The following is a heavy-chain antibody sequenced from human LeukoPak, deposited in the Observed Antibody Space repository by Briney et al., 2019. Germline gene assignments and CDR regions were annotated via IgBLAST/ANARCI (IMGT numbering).Heavy chain of an antibody. V-gene: IGHV1-18*01. J-gene: IGHJ4*02. Sequence: ASVKLSCKAAGYTFTSYGISWVRQAPGQGLEGMGWISAYNGNTNYAQKPQRRVTMTTYTSTSTAYMALRSMRSDDTAVYYCARDVAQQLVRAVDYWGQGTLVTVSS. CDR3: ARDVAQQLVRAVDY. CDR2: ISAYNGNT. D-gene: IGHD6-13*01. CDR1: GYTFTSYG.